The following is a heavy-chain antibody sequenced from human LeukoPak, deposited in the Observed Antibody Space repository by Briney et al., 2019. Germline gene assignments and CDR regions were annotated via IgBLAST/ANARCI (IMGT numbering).Heavy chain of an antibody. CDR2: IYPGDSDT. CDR1: GCSFTSYW. Sequence: GESLKISCKGSGCSFTSYWIGWVRQMPGKGLEWMGIIYPGDSDTRYSPSFQGQVTISADKSISTAYLQWSSLKASDTAMYYCARHPIAAAGTCWFDPWGQGTLVTVSS. D-gene: IGHD6-13*01. J-gene: IGHJ5*02. CDR3: ARHPIAAAGTCWFDP. V-gene: IGHV5-51*01.